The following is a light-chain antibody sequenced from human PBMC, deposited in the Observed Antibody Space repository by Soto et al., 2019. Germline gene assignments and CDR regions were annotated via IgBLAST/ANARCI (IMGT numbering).Light chain of an antibody. J-gene: IGKJ1*01. CDR2: ATS. Sequence: DIQMTQSPSSLSASVGDRVTITCRASQRITTYLNWYQQKPGKAPNLLITATSTLQSGVPSRFSGSGSGTDFTLTISSLQPEDFATYYCQQGYSTLWKFGQGTK. CDR1: QRITTY. V-gene: IGKV1-39*01. CDR3: QQGYSTLWK.